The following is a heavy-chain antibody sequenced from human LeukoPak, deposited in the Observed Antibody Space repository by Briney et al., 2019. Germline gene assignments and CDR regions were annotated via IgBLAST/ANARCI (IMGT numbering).Heavy chain of an antibody. CDR3: ARVPGRTGVHSYYMDV. J-gene: IGHJ6*03. Sequence: SETLSLTCIISGGSISSSTYYWGWIRQSPGKGLEWIGTIYYNGNTYYNPSLQSRVTISVDTSKNQFSLKLSSVTAADTAVYYCARVPGRTGVHSYYMDVWGKGTTVTVSS. CDR2: IYYNGNT. D-gene: IGHD2-8*02. CDR1: GGSISSSTYY. V-gene: IGHV4-39*07.